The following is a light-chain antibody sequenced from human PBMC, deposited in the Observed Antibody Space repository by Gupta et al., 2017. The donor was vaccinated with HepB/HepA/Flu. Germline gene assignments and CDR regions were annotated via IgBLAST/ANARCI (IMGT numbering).Light chain of an antibody. CDR3: QQANSFPLT. CDR1: QNIYSW. CDR2: GAS. J-gene: IGKJ4*01. Sequence: DIQMSQPPSSVSASVGDRVTITCRASQNIYSWLAWYQQKPGKAPNLLIFGASSLQSGVPSRFTGSGSGTDFTLTISSLQPEDFATYYCQQANSFPLTFGGGTKVEIK. V-gene: IGKV1-12*01.